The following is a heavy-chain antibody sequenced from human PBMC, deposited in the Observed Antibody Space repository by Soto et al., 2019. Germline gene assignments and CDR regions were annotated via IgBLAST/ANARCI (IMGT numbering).Heavy chain of an antibody. CDR1: GGTFSSYT. D-gene: IGHD4-17*01. V-gene: IGHV1-69*08. J-gene: IGHJ6*02. CDR3: ARETTVTTRYYGMDV. Sequence: QVQLVQSGAEVKKPGSSVKVSCKASGGTFSSYTISWVRQAPGQGLEWMGRIIPILGIANYAQKFQGRVTIPAEKSTSTAYMELSSLRSEDTAVYYCARETTVTTRYYGMDVWGQGTTVTVSS. CDR2: IIPILGIA.